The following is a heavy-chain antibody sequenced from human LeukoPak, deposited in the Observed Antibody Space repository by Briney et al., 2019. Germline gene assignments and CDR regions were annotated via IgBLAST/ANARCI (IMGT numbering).Heavy chain of an antibody. D-gene: IGHD3-22*01. CDR3: ARGPRDYYDSSGYYYSWFDP. CDR2: IIAIFGTA. J-gene: IGHJ5*02. Sequence: GASVKVSCKASGGTFSSYAISWVQQAPGQGLEWMGGIIAIFGTANYAQKFQGRVTITADESTSTAYMELSSLRSEDTAVYYCARGPRDYYDSSGYYYSWFDPWGQGTLVTVSS. V-gene: IGHV1-69*13. CDR1: GGTFSSYA.